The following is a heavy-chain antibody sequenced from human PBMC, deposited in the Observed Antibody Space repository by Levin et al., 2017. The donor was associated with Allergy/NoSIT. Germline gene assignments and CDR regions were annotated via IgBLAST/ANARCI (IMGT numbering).Heavy chain of an antibody. V-gene: IGHV4-34*01. CDR3: ARGVPTYYYDSSGYYPYCDY. D-gene: IGHD3-22*01. CDR1: GGSFSGYY. Sequence: SETLSLTCAVYGGSFSGYYWSWIRQPPGKGLEWIGEINHSGSANYNPSFKSRVTISVDKSKNQFSLKLSSLTAAATAVSYCARGVPTYYYDSSGYYPYCDYWGQGTLATVSS. J-gene: IGHJ4*02. CDR2: INHSGSA.